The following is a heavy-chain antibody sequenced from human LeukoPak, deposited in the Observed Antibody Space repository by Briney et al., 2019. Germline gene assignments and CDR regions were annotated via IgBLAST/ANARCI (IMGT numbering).Heavy chain of an antibody. Sequence: GGSLRLSCTASGFTFGDYSLSWVRQAPEKGLEWVGFIRRKGYGGTTEYASSVKGRFIISRDDSKSTAYLQMNSLKTEDTAVYYCTRDHDFWSGPFDVWGKGTTVTVSS. CDR3: TRDHDFWSGPFDV. CDR2: IRRKGYGGTT. CDR1: GFTFGDYS. V-gene: IGHV3-49*04. J-gene: IGHJ6*04. D-gene: IGHD3-3*01.